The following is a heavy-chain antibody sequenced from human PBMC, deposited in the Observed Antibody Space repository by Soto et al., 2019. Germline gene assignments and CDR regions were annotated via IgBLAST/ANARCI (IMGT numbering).Heavy chain of an antibody. CDR1: GGSISSGGYY. D-gene: IGHD3-22*01. CDR2: IYYSGST. V-gene: IGHV4-31*03. CDR3: ARDSSRGIGGYYSRYYGMDV. J-gene: IGHJ6*02. Sequence: SETLSLTCTVSGGSISSGGYYWSWIRQHPGKGLEWIGYIYYSGSTYYNPSLKSRVTISVDTSKNQFSLKLSSVTAADTAVYYCARDSSRGIGGYYSRYYGMDVWGQGTTVTVSS.